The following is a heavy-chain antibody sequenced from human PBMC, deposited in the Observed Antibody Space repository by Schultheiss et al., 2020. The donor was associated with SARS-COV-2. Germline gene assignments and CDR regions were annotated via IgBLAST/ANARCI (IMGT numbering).Heavy chain of an antibody. CDR2: ISYDGSNK. CDR1: GFTFSSYG. J-gene: IGHJ4*02. V-gene: IGHV3-30*12. D-gene: IGHD3-16*02. Sequence: GGSLRLSCAASGFTFSSYGMHWVRQAPGKGLEWVAVISYDGSNKYYADSVKGRFTISRDNAKNSLYLQMNSLKTEDTAVYYCITEGGYYGYVWGSYRYTSTNYWGQGTLVTVSS. CDR3: ITEGGYYGYVWGSYRYTSTNY.